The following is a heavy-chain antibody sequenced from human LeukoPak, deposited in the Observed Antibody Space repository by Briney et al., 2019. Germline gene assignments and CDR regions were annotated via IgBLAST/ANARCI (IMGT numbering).Heavy chain of an antibody. Sequence: GGSLRLSCAASGFTFTSYAMSWVRQAPGRGLEWVSTIRSSGSATYYADSVKGRFTTSRDNSKNTLYLQMNSLRAEDTAVYYCAKCLGDGANYYFDYWGQGSLVTVSS. V-gene: IGHV3-23*01. CDR2: IRSSGSAT. D-gene: IGHD4/OR15-4a*01. J-gene: IGHJ4*02. CDR3: AKCLGDGANYYFDY. CDR1: GFTFTSYA.